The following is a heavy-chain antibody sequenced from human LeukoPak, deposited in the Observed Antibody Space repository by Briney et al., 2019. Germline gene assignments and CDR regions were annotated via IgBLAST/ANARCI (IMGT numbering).Heavy chain of an antibody. CDR3: ARVNWVNDY. J-gene: IGHJ4*02. D-gene: IGHD7-27*01. V-gene: IGHV4-59*08. CDR1: GASISTYY. CDR2: IYYTGST. Sequence: PSETLSLTCTVSGASISTYYWSWIRQPPGKGLEWIGYIYYTGSTNYNPSLKSRLTISVDTSKNQFSLKLSSVTAADTAVYYCARVNWVNDYWGQGTLVTVSS.